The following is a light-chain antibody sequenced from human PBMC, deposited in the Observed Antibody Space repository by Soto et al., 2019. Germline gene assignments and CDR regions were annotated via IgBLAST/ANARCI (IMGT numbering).Light chain of an antibody. Sequence: DIQMTQSPSILSASVGDRVTITCRASQSISGWLAWYQQKPGEAPKVLIYDAYSLESGVPSRCSGSGSGTEFTLTISSLQPDDFATYYCQHYDSYPWAFGQGTKVEIK. V-gene: IGKV1-5*01. CDR2: DAY. CDR1: QSISGW. CDR3: QHYDSYPWA. J-gene: IGKJ1*01.